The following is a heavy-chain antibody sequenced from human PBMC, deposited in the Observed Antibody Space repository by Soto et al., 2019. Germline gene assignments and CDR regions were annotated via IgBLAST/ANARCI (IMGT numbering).Heavy chain of an antibody. Sequence: GGSLRLSCAASGFTFSTYPMSWVRQAPGKGLEWVSAICCSGGSSYYADAVKGRVTSSRDNSKNTLYLQMNSLRAEDTAVYYCARRSPDMIKFGGVIVIESGYFQHWGQGTLVTVSS. D-gene: IGHD3-16*02. CDR3: ARRSPDMIKFGGVIVIESGYFQH. J-gene: IGHJ1*01. CDR2: ICCSGGSS. CDR1: GFTFSTYP. V-gene: IGHV3-23*01.